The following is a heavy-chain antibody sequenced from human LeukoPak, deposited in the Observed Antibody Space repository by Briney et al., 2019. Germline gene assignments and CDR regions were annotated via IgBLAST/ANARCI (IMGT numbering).Heavy chain of an antibody. CDR2: IIPIFGTA. Sequence: SVKVSCKASGGTFSSYAISWVRQAPGQGLEWMGGIIPIFGTANYAQKFQGRVTITTDESTSTAYMELSSLRSEDTAVYYCARAGAVLRFLEWHPYYYYYMDVWGKGTTVTVSS. CDR1: GGTFSSYA. J-gene: IGHJ6*03. D-gene: IGHD3-3*01. CDR3: ARAGAVLRFLEWHPYYYYYMDV. V-gene: IGHV1-69*05.